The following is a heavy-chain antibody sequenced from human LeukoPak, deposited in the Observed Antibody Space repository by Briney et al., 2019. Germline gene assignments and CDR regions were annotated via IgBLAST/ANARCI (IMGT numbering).Heavy chain of an antibody. Sequence: GASVKVSCKASGYTFTSYYMHWVRQAPRQGLEWMGIINPSGGSTSYAQKFQGRVTMTRDTSASTVYMELSSLRSEDTAVYYCARSSRGGSSWYGSRGGVYFDYWGQGTLVTVSS. J-gene: IGHJ4*02. CDR3: ARSSRGGSSWYGSRGGVYFDY. CDR1: GYTFTSYY. V-gene: IGHV1-46*01. CDR2: INPSGGST. D-gene: IGHD6-13*01.